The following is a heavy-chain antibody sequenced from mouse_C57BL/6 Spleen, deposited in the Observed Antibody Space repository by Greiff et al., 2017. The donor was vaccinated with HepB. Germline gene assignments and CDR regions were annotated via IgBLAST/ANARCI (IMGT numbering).Heavy chain of an antibody. V-gene: IGHV1-54*01. CDR2: INPGSGGT. CDR3: ARGGYLYYFDY. CDR1: GYAFTNYL. D-gene: IGHD2-2*01. J-gene: IGHJ2*01. Sequence: QVQLQRSGAELVRPGTSVKVSCKASGYAFTNYLIEWVKQRPGQGLEWNGVINPGSGGTNYNEKFKGKGTLTADKSSSTAYMQLSSLTSEDSAVYFCARGGYLYYFDYWGQGTTLTVSS.